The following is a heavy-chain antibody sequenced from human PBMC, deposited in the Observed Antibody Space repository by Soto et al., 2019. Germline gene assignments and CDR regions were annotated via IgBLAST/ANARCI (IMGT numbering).Heavy chain of an antibody. V-gene: IGHV4-31*03. CDR1: GGSISSGGYH. D-gene: IGHD1-26*01. CDR2: IYYSGST. Sequence: QVQLQESGPGLVKPSQTLSLTCTVSGGSISSGGYHWSWIRQHPGKGMEWIGYIYYSGSTYYNPSLKSRVTITVDTTKNHFSLKLSSVTAADTAVYYCARQWESPLFDYWGQGTLVTVSS. CDR3: ARQWESPLFDY. J-gene: IGHJ4*02.